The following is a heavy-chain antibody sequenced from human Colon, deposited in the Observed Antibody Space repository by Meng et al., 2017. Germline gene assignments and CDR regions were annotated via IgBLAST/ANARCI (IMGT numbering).Heavy chain of an antibody. V-gene: IGHV3-48*03. J-gene: IGHJ4*02. CDR3: ARDRGSGWSEEESGFDY. Sequence: GESLKIPCAASGFTFSNDEMNWVRQAPGTGLEWISYVSTSSDITHYADSVKGRFTISREHVRNSMYLQMNSLRAEDTAVYYCARDRGSGWSEEESGFDYWGQGTLVTVSS. D-gene: IGHD6-19*01. CDR1: GFTFSNDE. CDR2: VSTSSDIT.